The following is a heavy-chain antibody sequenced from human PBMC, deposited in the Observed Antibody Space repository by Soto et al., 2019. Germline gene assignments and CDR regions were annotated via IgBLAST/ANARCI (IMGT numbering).Heavy chain of an antibody. V-gene: IGHV3-66*01. CDR2: IYSGGST. Sequence: EVQLVESGGGLVQPGGSLRLSCAASGFTVSSNYMSWVRQAPGKGLEWVSVIYSGGSTYYADSVKGRFTISRDNSXNKLYLQMNSLRAEDTAVYYCAREDYGSGRTPYDYWGQGTLVTVSS. D-gene: IGHD3-3*01. CDR3: AREDYGSGRTPYDY. CDR1: GFTVSSNY. J-gene: IGHJ4*02.